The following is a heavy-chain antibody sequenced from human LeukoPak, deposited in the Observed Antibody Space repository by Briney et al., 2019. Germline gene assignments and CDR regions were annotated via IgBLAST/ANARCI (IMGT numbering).Heavy chain of an antibody. D-gene: IGHD1-26*01. J-gene: IGHJ4*02. V-gene: IGHV3-23*01. Sequence: PGGSLRLSCAASGFTFSSYAMSWVRQAPGKGLEWVSAISGSGGSTYYADSVKGRFTISRDNSKNTLYLQMNSLRAEDTALYYCARARYSTVPFDCWGQGTLVTVSS. CDR1: GFTFSSYA. CDR2: ISGSGGST. CDR3: ARARYSTVPFDC.